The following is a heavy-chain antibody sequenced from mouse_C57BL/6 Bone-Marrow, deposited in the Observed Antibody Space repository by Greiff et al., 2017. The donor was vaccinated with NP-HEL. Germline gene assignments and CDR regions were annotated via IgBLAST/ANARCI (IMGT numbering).Heavy chain of an antibody. D-gene: IGHD2-3*01. Sequence: EVKLMESGPGLVKPSQSLSLTCSVTGYSITSGYYWNWIRQFPGNKLEWMCYISYDGSNNYNPSLKNRISITRDTSKNQFFLKLNSVTTEDTATYYCARRGGWLLRDYWGQGTTLTVSS. CDR2: ISYDGSN. J-gene: IGHJ2*01. V-gene: IGHV3-6*01. CDR1: GYSITSGYY. CDR3: ARRGGWLLRDY.